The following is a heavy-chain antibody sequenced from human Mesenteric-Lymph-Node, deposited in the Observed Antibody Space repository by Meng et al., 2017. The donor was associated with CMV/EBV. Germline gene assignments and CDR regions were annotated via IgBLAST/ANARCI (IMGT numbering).Heavy chain of an antibody. V-gene: IGHV3-15*01. CDR2: IKSKTDGGTT. CDR3: AKPKEYTSTSGLDV. J-gene: IGHJ6*02. D-gene: IGHD1-1*01. CDR1: GFTFSNAW. Sequence: GESLKISCAASGFTFSNAWMSWVRQAPGKGLEWVGRIKSKTDGGTTDYAAPVKGRFTISRDDSKNTLYLQMNSLRADDTAIYYCAKPKEYTSTSGLDVWGQGTTVTVSS.